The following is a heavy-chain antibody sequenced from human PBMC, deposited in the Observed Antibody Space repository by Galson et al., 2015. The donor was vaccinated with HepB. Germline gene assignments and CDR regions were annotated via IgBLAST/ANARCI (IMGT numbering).Heavy chain of an antibody. J-gene: IGHJ4*02. Sequence: QSGAEVKKPGESLKISCKGSGYSFTSYWIGWVRQMPGKGLEWMGIIYPGDSDTRYSPSFQGQVTISADKSISTAYLQWSSLKASDTAMYYCATRFKNYYDNSGYYYFDYWGQGTLVTVSS. CDR1: GYSFTSYW. V-gene: IGHV5-51*01. CDR2: IYPGDSDT. D-gene: IGHD3-22*01. CDR3: ATRFKNYYDNSGYYYFDY.